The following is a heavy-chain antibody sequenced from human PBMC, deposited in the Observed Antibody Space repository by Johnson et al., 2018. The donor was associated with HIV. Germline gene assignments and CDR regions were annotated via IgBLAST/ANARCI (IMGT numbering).Heavy chain of an antibody. Sequence: VQLVESGGGVVQPGGSLRLSCAASGFTFSSSWMHWVCQAPEKVLECISYIRSSGSTIYYADSVKGRFPITRDNAKNSLYLQINRRRAEDTAVYYCARDQSSRQAFDIWGQGTMVTVSS. D-gene: IGHD6-6*01. CDR3: ARDQSSRQAFDI. CDR1: GFTFSSSW. V-gene: IGHV3-48*04. CDR2: IRSSGSTI. J-gene: IGHJ3*02.